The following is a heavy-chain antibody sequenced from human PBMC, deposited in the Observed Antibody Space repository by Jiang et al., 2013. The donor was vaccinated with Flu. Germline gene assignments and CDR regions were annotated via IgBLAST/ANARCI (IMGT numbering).Heavy chain of an antibody. D-gene: IGHD3-10*01. V-gene: IGHV1-18*01. J-gene: IGHJ4*02. CDR3: ARGLWFGELLSPFDY. Sequence: QKFQGRVTMTTDKSTSTAYMELSSLRSEDTAVYYCARGLWFGELLSPFDYWGQGTLVTVSS.